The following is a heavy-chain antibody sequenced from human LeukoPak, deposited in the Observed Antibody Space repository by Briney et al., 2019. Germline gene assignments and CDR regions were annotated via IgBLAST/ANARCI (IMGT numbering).Heavy chain of an antibody. V-gene: IGHV1-69*13. Sequence: GASVKVSCKASGGTFSSYGISWVRQAPGQGLEWMGGIIPRFGTANYAQKFQGRVTITADESTSTAYMELSSLRSEDTAVYYCARDRPGRYCSSTRCYTASPFDPWGQGTLVTVSS. CDR1: GGTFSSYG. J-gene: IGHJ5*02. CDR3: ARDRPGRYCSSTRCYTASPFDP. D-gene: IGHD2-2*02. CDR2: IIPRFGTA.